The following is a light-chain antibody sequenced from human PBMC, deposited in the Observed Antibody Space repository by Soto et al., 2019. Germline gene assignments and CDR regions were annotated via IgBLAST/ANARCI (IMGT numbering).Light chain of an antibody. CDR1: QSVNIY. CDR3: QHYDDWLRLT. Sequence: EIVLTQSPATLSVSPGERATLYCRASQSVNIYLAWYPQKPGQAPRLLIFGASSRATGIPARVSGSRSGSEFNLTSGSLQTEGFAAYYYQHYDDWLRLTFGGGTKVEIK. CDR2: GAS. J-gene: IGKJ4*01. V-gene: IGKV3D-15*01.